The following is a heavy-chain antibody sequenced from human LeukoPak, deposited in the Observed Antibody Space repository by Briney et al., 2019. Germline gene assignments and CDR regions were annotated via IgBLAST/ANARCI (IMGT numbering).Heavy chain of an antibody. CDR3: ARVRPGGIAVAGTMYY. V-gene: IGHV3-66*02. CDR1: GFTVSSNY. Sequence: GGSLRLSCAASGFTVSSNYMSWVRQAPGKGLEWVSVIHSGGSTYYADSVKGRFTISRDNSKNTLYLQMNSLRAEDTAVYYCARVRPGGIAVAGTMYYWGQGTLVTVSS. CDR2: IHSGGST. D-gene: IGHD6-19*01. J-gene: IGHJ4*02.